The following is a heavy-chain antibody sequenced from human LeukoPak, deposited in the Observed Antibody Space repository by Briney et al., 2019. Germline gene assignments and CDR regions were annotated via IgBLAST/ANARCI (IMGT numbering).Heavy chain of an antibody. D-gene: IGHD3-10*01. CDR3: AKDTRYGSGSYPFDY. CDR2: SEPDGTIV. J-gene: IGHJ4*02. Sequence: GGSLRLSCAASGFALSSYWMHWVRQVPGKGLVWVAHSEPDGTIVNYGDSVKGRFTISRDNAKNTLYLQVDSLRAEDTAVYYCAKDTRYGSGSYPFDYWGQGTLVTVSS. V-gene: IGHV3-74*01. CDR1: GFALSSYW.